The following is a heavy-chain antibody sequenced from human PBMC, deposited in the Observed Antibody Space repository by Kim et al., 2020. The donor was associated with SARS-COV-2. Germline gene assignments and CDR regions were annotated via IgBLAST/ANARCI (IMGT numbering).Heavy chain of an antibody. CDR2: ISSSCNST. CDR3: ANVLLHSYYTDFVR. D-gene: IGHD2-2*02. J-gene: IGHJ4*02. CDR1: GFCISLVA. Sequence: GGSLRLSCAASGFCISLVAMGWVRQVQGNGLGWVASISSSCNSTFYVDAVNGRLTVSIYTAKNTLYIQMNSLRPAAAAVSYCANVLLHSYYTDFVRWGQG. V-gene: IGHV3-23*01.